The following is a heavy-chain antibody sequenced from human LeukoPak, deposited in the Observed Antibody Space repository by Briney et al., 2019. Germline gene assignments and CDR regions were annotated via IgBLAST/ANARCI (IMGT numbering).Heavy chain of an antibody. V-gene: IGHV3-7*01. CDR3: ASFYLQMDFDY. CDR2: IKQDGSEK. D-gene: IGHD4-11*01. Sequence: GGSLRLSCAASGFTFSSYWMSWVRQAPGKGLEWVANIKQDGSEKYYVDSVKGRFTISRDNAKNSLYLQMNSLRAEDTAVYYCASFYLQMDFDYWGQGTLVTVSS. CDR1: GFTFSSYW. J-gene: IGHJ4*02.